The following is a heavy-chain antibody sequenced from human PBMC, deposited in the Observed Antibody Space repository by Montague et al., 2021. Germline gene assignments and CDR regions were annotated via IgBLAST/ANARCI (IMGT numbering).Heavy chain of an antibody. J-gene: IGHJ6*02. CDR3: ARDYYDAHYGMDV. Sequence: SLRLSCAASGFTFSSYWMHWVRQAPGKGLVWVSRINSDGSITKNADSVKGRFTISRDNAKNTLYLQMNSLRAEDTAVYYCARDYYDAHYGMDVWGQGTTVTVSS. CDR2: INSDGSIT. D-gene: IGHD1-26*01. CDR1: GFTFSSYW. V-gene: IGHV3-74*01.